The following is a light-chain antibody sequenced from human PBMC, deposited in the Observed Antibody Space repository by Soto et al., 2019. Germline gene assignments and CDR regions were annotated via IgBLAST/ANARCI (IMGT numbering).Light chain of an antibody. Sequence: DIQMTQSPSTLSASVGDTLIITCRASESIDNWLAWYQQKPGKAPKLLLFAASTLVGGVPSRFSGRGSGTDFTLTISSLQADDFATYYCQQYYSYPFTFGPGTKVDIK. CDR3: QQYYSYPFT. CDR2: AAS. CDR1: ESIDNW. V-gene: IGKV1-5*01. J-gene: IGKJ3*01.